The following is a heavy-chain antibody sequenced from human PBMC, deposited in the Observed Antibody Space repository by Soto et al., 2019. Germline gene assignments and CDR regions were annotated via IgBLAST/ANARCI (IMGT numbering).Heavy chain of an antibody. D-gene: IGHD1-7*01. CDR2: INAGNGNT. V-gene: IGHV1-3*01. J-gene: IGHJ4*02. Sequence: ASVKVSCKASGYTFTSYAMHWVRQAPGQRHEWMGWINAGNGNTKYSQKFQGRVTITRDTSASTAYMELSSLRSEDTAVYYCAREDNWNYGIDYWGQGTLVTVSS. CDR3: AREDNWNYGIDY. CDR1: GYTFTSYA.